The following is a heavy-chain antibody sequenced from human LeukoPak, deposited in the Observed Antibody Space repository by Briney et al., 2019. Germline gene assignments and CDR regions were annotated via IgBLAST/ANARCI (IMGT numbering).Heavy chain of an antibody. CDR1: GGSISSSNW. V-gene: IGHV4-4*02. Sequence: SETLSLTCAVSGGSISSSNWWSWVRQPPGKGLEWTGEIYHSGSTNYNPSLKSRVTISVDTSKNQFSLKLSSVTAADTAVYYCARDRERYFDWLNVWYNWFDPWGQGTLVTVSS. CDR2: IYHSGST. D-gene: IGHD3-9*01. CDR3: ARDRERYFDWLNVWYNWFDP. J-gene: IGHJ5*02.